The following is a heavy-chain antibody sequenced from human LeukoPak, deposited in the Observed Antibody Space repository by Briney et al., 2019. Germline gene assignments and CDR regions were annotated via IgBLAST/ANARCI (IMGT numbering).Heavy chain of an antibody. V-gene: IGHV1-69*13. Sequence: SVKVSCKASGGTFSSYAISWVRQAPGQGLEWMGGIIPIFGTANYAQKFQGRVTITADESTSTAYMELSSLRSEDTSVYYCAREYYGSGSYNAVDYWGQGTLVTVSS. J-gene: IGHJ4*02. CDR2: IIPIFGTA. D-gene: IGHD3-10*01. CDR1: GGTFSSYA. CDR3: AREYYGSGSYNAVDY.